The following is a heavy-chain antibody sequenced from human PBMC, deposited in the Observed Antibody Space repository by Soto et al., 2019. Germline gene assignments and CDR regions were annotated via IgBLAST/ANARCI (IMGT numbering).Heavy chain of an antibody. CDR1: GYSFRTDW. CDR2: IYPGDSDT. V-gene: IGHV5-51*01. CDR3: ARVSGYCSSTSCWEYYYYGMDV. J-gene: IGHJ6*02. D-gene: IGHD2-2*03. Sequence: GESLKIYRQGSGYSFRTDWLGWGLQRPGKGLEWRGIIYPGDSDTRYSPSVQGQVTISADKSISTAYLQWSSLKASDTAMYYCARVSGYCSSTSCWEYYYYGMDVWGQGTTVTVSS.